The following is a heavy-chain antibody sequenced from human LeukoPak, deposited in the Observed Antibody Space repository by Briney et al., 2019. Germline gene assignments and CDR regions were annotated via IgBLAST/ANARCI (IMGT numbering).Heavy chain of an antibody. CDR2: INPNSGGT. J-gene: IGHJ4*02. CDR3: ARSHSGYSAGYFDY. Sequence: ASVKVSCKASGYTFTGYYMHWVRQAPGQGLEWMGWINPNSGGTNYAQKFQGRVTMTRDTSISTAYMELSRLRSDDTAVYYCARSHSGYSAGYFDYWGQGTLVTVSS. D-gene: IGHD5-12*01. V-gene: IGHV1-2*02. CDR1: GYTFTGYY.